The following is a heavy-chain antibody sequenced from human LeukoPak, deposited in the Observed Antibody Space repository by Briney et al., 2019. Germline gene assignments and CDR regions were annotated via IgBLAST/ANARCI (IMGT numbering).Heavy chain of an antibody. D-gene: IGHD2-15*01. CDR3: ARRPYCSGGSCYWSGGSYYDY. Sequence: KPSETLSLTCTVSGGSISSSSYYWGWIRQPPGKGLEWIGSIYYSGSTYYNPSLKSRVTISVDTSKNQFSLKLSSVTAADTAVYYCARRPYCSGGSCYWSGGSYYDYWGQGTLVTVSS. CDR1: GGSISSSSYY. J-gene: IGHJ4*02. V-gene: IGHV4-39*07. CDR2: IYYSGST.